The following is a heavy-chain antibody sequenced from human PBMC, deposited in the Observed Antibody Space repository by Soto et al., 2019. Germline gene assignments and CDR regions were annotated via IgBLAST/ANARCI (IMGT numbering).Heavy chain of an antibody. CDR3: ARRGYCSSTSCDRDAFDI. D-gene: IGHD2-2*01. V-gene: IGHV3-53*01. CDR2: IYSGGST. Sequence: GGSLRLSCAASGFTVSSNYMSWVRQAPGKGLEWVSVIYSGGSTYYADSVKGRFTISRDNSKNTLYLQMNSLRAEDTAVYYCARRGYCSSTSCDRDAFDIWGQGTMVTVS. J-gene: IGHJ3*02. CDR1: GFTVSSNY.